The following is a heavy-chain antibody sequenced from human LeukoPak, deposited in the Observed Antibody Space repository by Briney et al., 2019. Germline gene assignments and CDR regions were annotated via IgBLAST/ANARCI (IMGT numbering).Heavy chain of an antibody. CDR1: GFTFSNAW. V-gene: IGHV3-15*01. J-gene: IGHJ5*02. Sequence: GGSLRLSCAASGFTFSNAWMSWVRQAPGKGLEWVGRIKSKTDGGTTDYAAPVKGRFTISRDDSKNTLFLQMNSLKAEDTAIYYCTTETYSSSWYGTWFDPWGQGTLVTVSS. D-gene: IGHD6-13*01. CDR3: TTETYSSSWYGTWFDP. CDR2: IKSKTDGGTT.